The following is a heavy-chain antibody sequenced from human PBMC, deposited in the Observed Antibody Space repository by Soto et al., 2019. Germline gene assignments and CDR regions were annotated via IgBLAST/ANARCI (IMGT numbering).Heavy chain of an antibody. CDR3: ATAVKYSGYDDLDY. D-gene: IGHD5-12*01. Sequence: GASVKVSCKASGYTFTSYDINWVRQATGQVLEWMGWMNPSSGNTGYAQKLQGRVTMTRNTSISTAYMELSSLRSEDTAVYYCATAVKYSGYDDLDYWGQGTLVTVSS. J-gene: IGHJ4*02. CDR2: MNPSSGNT. V-gene: IGHV1-8*01. CDR1: GYTFTSYD.